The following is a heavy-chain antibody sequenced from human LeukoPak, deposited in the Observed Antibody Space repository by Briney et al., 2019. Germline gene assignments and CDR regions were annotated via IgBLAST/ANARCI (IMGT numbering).Heavy chain of an antibody. D-gene: IGHD1-26*01. CDR2: ISYDGNTK. Sequence: SGGSLRLSCAASGFTFRSYGMHWVRQAPGKGLEWVAVISYDGNTKYYAESVKGRFTVSRDNSENALFLQMNSLRAEDTTVYYCAKDWRWEVPLYGMNVWGQGTTVTVSS. V-gene: IGHV3-30*18. CDR1: GFTFRSYG. CDR3: AKDWRWEVPLYGMNV. J-gene: IGHJ6*02.